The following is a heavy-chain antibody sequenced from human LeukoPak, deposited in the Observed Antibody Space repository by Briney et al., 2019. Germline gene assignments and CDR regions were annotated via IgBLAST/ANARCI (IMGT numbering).Heavy chain of an antibody. Sequence: GASVKVSCKASGGTFSSYAISWVRQAPGQGLEWMGWINTNTGNPTYAQGFTGRFVFSLDTSVSTAYLQISSLKAEDTTVYYCARRHTANYDFWSGYFGSGYYYWTSGAKGPRSPSP. CDR2: INTNTGNP. J-gene: IGHJ6*03. V-gene: IGHV7-4-1*02. CDR3: ARRHTANYDFWSGYFGSGYYYWTS. D-gene: IGHD3-3*01. CDR1: GGTFSSYA.